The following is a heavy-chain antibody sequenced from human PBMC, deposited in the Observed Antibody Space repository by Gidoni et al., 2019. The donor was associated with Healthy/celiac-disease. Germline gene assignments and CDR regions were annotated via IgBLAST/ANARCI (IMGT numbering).Heavy chain of an antibody. D-gene: IGHD3-22*01. CDR3: AKLGKSEGGYLDY. V-gene: IGHV3-23*01. CDR2: ISGSGGST. Sequence: EVQLLESGGGLVQPGGSLRLSCAASGFTFSSYAMGWVRQAPGEGLEWVSAISGSGGSTYYADSVKGRFTISRDNSKNTLYLQMNSLRAEDTAVYYCAKLGKSEGGYLDYWGQGTLVTVSS. J-gene: IGHJ4*02. CDR1: GFTFSSYA.